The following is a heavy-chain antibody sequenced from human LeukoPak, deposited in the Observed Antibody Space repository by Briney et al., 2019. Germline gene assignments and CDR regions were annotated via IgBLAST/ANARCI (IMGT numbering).Heavy chain of an antibody. CDR1: GFTFSSYA. D-gene: IGHD1-26*01. CDR2: IYNTADYT. Sequence: GGSLRLSCAASGFTFSSYAMSWVRQAPGKGLEWVSGIYNTADYTFYTDSVKGRFTISRDNSKNTLYLQMNSLGAEDTAVYYCARIGAGWFDPWGQGTLVTVSS. J-gene: IGHJ5*02. CDR3: ARIGAGWFDP. V-gene: IGHV3-23*01.